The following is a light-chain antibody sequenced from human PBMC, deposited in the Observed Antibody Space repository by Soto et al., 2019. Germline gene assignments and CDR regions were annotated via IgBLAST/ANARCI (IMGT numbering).Light chain of an antibody. CDR3: SSYAGSNNFVV. Sequence: QSALTQPPSASGSPGQSVTISCTGTSSDVGGYNYASWNQQHRGKPPKLMIYEVSKRPSGVPDRFSGSKSGNTASLTVSGLPAEDEADYYCSSYAGSNNFVVFGGGTKLTVL. V-gene: IGLV2-8*01. J-gene: IGLJ2*01. CDR1: SSDVGGYNY. CDR2: EVS.